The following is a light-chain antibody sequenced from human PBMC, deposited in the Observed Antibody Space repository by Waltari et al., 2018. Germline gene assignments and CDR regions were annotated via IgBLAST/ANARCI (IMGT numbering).Light chain of an antibody. V-gene: IGKV1-39*01. CDR1: QSIGGN. CDR3: QQSYSTPWT. CDR2: AAS. J-gene: IGKJ1*01. Sequence: DIEMTQSPSSLSASVGDRVTITCRASQSIGGNLNWYQHTPGRAPKVLIYAASSVQSGVPSRFSGRGSGTDFTRTISSLQPEDFATYYCQQSYSTPWTFGQGTKVEIK.